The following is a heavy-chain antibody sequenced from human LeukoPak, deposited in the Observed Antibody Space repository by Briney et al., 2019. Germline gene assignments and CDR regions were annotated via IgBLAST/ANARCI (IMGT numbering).Heavy chain of an antibody. V-gene: IGHV1-69*05. CDR1: GGTFSSYA. CDR2: IIPIFGTA. D-gene: IGHD3-10*01. CDR3: ARDTDGSGSLLDY. Sequence: SVKVSCKASGGTFSSYAISWVRQAPGQGLEWMGRIIPIFGTANYAQKFQGRVTITTDESTSTAYMELSSLRSEDTAVYYCARDTDGSGSLLDYWGRGTLVTVSS. J-gene: IGHJ4*02.